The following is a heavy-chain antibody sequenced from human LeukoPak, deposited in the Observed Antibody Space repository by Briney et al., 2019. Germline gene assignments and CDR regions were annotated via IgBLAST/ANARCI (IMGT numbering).Heavy chain of an antibody. CDR2: IIPIFGTA. J-gene: IGHJ5*02. Sequence: GASVKVSCKASGGTFSSYAISWVRQAPGQGLEWMGGIIPIFGTANYAQKFQGRVTITTDESTSTAYMELSSLRSEDTAVYYCARDWWYSSSWYGGGHWFDPWGQGTLVTVSS. CDR3: ARDWWYSSSWYGGGHWFDP. D-gene: IGHD6-13*01. V-gene: IGHV1-69*05. CDR1: GGTFSSYA.